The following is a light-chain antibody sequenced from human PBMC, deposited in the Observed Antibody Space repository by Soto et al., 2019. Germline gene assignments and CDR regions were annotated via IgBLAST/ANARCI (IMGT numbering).Light chain of an antibody. V-gene: IGKV1-39*01. J-gene: IGKJ1*01. CDR2: GAS. CDR3: QQSYSTSWT. Sequence: DIQMTQSPSSLSASVGDRVTITCRASQSISTYLNWYQQKPGKAPKLLIYGASSLQSGVPSGFSGTGSGTDFTLTISSLQPEDFATYYGQQSYSTSWTVGQGTKVELE. CDR1: QSISTY.